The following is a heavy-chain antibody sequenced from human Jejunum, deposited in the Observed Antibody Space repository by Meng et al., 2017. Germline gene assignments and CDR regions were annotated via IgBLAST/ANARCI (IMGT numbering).Heavy chain of an antibody. D-gene: IGHD3-9*01. CDR2: ISTSGTT. J-gene: IGHJ2*01. V-gene: IGHV4-4*07. Sequence: SETLSLTCTVSSASISSYYWSWVRQPAGKGLEWIGSISTSGTTNKNPSLKSRVNMSVDTSKSQFSLKLNSVTAADTAVYYCARSAQYYDILTGYFYYYFDFWGRGTMVTVSS. CDR3: ARSAQYYDILTGYFYYYFDF. CDR1: SASISSYY.